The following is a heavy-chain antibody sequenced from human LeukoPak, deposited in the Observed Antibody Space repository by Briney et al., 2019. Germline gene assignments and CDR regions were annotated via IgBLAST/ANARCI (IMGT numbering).Heavy chain of an antibody. CDR2: ISDVSDAI. J-gene: IGHJ3*02. Sequence: QPGGSLRLSCAASGFSFHTYDMNWVRQAPGKGLEWVSSISDVSDAIYYADSVKGRFTISRSNAENSLFLQMNSLRAEDTAVYYCAREPTRRNLRTYRSWDAYDIWGQGTTVTVSS. CDR1: GFSFHTYD. D-gene: IGHD4-17*01. CDR3: AREPTRRNLRTYRSWDAYDI. V-gene: IGHV3-48*04.